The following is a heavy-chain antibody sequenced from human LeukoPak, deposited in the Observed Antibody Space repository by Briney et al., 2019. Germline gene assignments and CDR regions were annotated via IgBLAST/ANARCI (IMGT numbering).Heavy chain of an antibody. D-gene: IGHD3-22*01. Sequence: GGSLRLSCAASGFTFSNYAMHWVRQAPGEGLEWVAFIRYDGSSKYYADSVKGRFTISRDNSKNTLYLQMNSLRTEDKAVYYCASGGYYDSSGYFDYWGQGTLVTVSS. CDR2: IRYDGSSK. V-gene: IGHV3-30*02. CDR3: ASGGYYDSSGYFDY. CDR1: GFTFSNYA. J-gene: IGHJ4*02.